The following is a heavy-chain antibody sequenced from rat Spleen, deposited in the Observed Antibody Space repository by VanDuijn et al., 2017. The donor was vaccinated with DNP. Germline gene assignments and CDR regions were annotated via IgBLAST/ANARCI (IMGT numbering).Heavy chain of an antibody. D-gene: IGHD3-7*01. CDR3: ATHPLSDY. V-gene: IGHV5-25*01. CDR2: INNSGGVT. Sequence: EVQLVESGGGLVQPGRSLKLSCAASGFTFSDYNMAWVRQAPTKGLEWVAYINNSGGVTYYRDSVKGRFTISRDNAKSTLYLQMDSLRSEDTATYYCATHPLSDYWGPGTMVTVSS. CDR1: GFTFSDYN. J-gene: IGHJ1*01.